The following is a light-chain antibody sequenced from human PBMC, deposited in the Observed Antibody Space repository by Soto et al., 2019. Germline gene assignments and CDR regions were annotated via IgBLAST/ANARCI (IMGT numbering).Light chain of an antibody. CDR1: QRFISS. Sequence: DSLLTQSPATLSLSPGERVTLSCRATQRFISSVAWYQQKSGQAPRLLIYDTSYRATGIPARFSGSGSRTDFTLTISSLEPEDFALYYCQQRSNWITFGQGTRLEIK. CDR3: QQRSNWIT. CDR2: DTS. J-gene: IGKJ5*01. V-gene: IGKV3-11*01.